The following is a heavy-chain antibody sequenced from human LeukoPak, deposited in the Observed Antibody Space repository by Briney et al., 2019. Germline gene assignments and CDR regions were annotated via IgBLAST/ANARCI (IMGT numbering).Heavy chain of an antibody. Sequence: SETLSLTCTVSGGSISSYYWSWLRQPPGKGLEWIGYIYYSGSTNYNPSLKSRVTISVDTSKNQFSLKLSSVTAADTAVYYCARGDYYGSGSYGGWGQGTLVTVSS. J-gene: IGHJ4*02. D-gene: IGHD3-10*01. CDR1: GGSISSYY. V-gene: IGHV4-59*01. CDR3: ARGDYYGSGSYGG. CDR2: IYYSGST.